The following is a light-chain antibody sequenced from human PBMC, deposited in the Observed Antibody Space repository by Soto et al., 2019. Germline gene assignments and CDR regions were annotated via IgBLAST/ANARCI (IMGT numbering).Light chain of an antibody. V-gene: IGKV2-30*01. Sequence: VFMTQSQLSLPVTLGQPASISCWSSRSLAYIDGNTYLNWSQQRPGQSPRRLIYNVSKRDSEVTDRFRGSGSGTPFKLKISRVVAEDVVSYYCMQGTHWPPYTSGQGTKLEIK. CDR2: NVS. CDR3: MQGTHWPPYT. CDR1: RSLAYIDGNTY. J-gene: IGKJ2*01.